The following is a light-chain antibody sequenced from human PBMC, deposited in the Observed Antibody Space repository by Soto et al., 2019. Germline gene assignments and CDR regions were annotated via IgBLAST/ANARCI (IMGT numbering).Light chain of an antibody. V-gene: IGKV1-6*01. J-gene: IGKJ3*01. CDR1: QDIRND. Sequence: AIQMTQSPSSLSSSVGDTVTITCRASQDIRNDLGWYQHKPGKAPNLLIDSASSLQTGVPSRFNGRGSGTDGTLTISSLQPEDSATYYCLQDDSYPRTFGPGTKVDVK. CDR2: SAS. CDR3: LQDDSYPRT.